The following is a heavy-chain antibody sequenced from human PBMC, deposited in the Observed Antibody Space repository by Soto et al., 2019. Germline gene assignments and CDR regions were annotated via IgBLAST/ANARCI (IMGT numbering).Heavy chain of an antibody. CDR3: ARSIVATREYYFDY. V-gene: IGHV4-39*01. CDR1: GGSSSSSSYY. CDR2: IYYSGST. J-gene: IGHJ4*02. Sequence: PSETLSLTCTVSGGSSSSSSYYWGWIRQPPGKGLEWIGSIYYSGSTYYNPSLKSRVTISVDTSKNQFSLKLSSVTAADTAVYYCARSIVATREYYFDYWGQGTLVTVSS. D-gene: IGHD5-12*01.